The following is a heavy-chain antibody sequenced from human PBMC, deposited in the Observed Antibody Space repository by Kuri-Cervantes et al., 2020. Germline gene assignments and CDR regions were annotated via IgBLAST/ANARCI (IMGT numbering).Heavy chain of an antibody. V-gene: IGHV4-39*01. CDR3: ARAGGRGPIRNMVDAFDY. CDR2: IYYSGST. J-gene: IGHJ4*02. Sequence: SETLSLTCTVSGGSISSSSYYWGWIRQPPGKGLEWIGSIYYSGSTYYNPSLKSRVTISVDTSKNQFSLKLSSVTAADTAVYYCARAGGRGPIRNMVDAFDYWGQGTLVTVSS. D-gene: IGHD3-10*01. CDR1: GGSISSSSYY.